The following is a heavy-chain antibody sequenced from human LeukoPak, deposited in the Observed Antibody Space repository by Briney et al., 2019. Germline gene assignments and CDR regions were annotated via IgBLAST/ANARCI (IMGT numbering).Heavy chain of an antibody. CDR1: GYTFTGYY. D-gene: IGHD3-3*01. J-gene: IGHJ6*02. CDR2: ISGYNGNT. Sequence: GASVKVSCKASGYTFTGYYMHWVRQAPGQGLEWMGWISGYNGNTNYAQKLQGRVTMTTDTSTSTAYMELRSLRSDDTAVYYCARADFWSGYSYYYYGMDVWGQGTTVTVSS. CDR3: ARADFWSGYSYYYYGMDV. V-gene: IGHV1-18*04.